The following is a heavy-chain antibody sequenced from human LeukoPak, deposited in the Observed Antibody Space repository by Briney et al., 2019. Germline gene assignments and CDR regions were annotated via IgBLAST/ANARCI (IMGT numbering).Heavy chain of an antibody. D-gene: IGHD4-11*01. V-gene: IGHV3-23*01. J-gene: IGHJ4*02. CDR1: GFTFTSYA. Sequence: TGGSLRLSCAASGFTFTSYAMGWVRQAPGKGLEWVSSVKRDGSVPAYADSVQGRFTISRDNSKNMLYLQLNSLRAEDTAVYYCAQGGHDYNPFYYWGQGTLVTVSS. CDR3: AQGGHDYNPFYY. CDR2: VKRDGSVP.